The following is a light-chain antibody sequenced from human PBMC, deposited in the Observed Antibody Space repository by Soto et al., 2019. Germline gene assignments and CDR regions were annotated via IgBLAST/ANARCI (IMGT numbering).Light chain of an antibody. J-gene: IGKJ4*01. CDR1: QSVSSL. V-gene: IGKV3-11*01. CDR2: DAS. CDR3: QQRSKGLT. Sequence: EIVMTQPPATLSVSPGERATLSCRASQSVSSLLAWYQQKPGQAPRLLIYDASNRATGTPARFSGSGSGTDFTLTISSLEPEDFAVYYCQQRSKGLTFGGGTKVDIK.